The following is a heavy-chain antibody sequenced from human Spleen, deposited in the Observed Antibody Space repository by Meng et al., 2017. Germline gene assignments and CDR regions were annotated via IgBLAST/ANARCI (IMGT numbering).Heavy chain of an antibody. V-gene: IGHV1-18*01. CDR3: ARGTPGRSYSDY. CDR2: LGAHDGDT. D-gene: IGHD3-10*01. Sequence: QVQLVQSGAEVKKPGASLKVSCKASDYTFTGYGVSWVRQAPGQGLEWMAWLGAHDGDTSHAPKFQGRVTVSADRSTATAYMELRSLRSDDTAVYYCARGTPGRSYSDYWGQGTLVTVSS. CDR1: DYTFTGYG. J-gene: IGHJ4*02.